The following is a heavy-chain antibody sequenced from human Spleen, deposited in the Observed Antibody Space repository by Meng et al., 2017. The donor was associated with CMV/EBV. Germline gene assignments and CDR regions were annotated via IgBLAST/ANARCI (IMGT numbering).Heavy chain of an antibody. CDR3: ARGRSHAFDI. D-gene: IGHD3-10*01. CDR1: GDSVSTNGGA. J-gene: IGHJ3*02. Sequence: TLSLTCAISGDSVSTNGGAWNWIRQSPSRGLEWLGRTFYCSKWSNDYAISVKCRITINPDTSKNQFSLQLTSVTPDDTAVYYCARGRSHAFDIWGQGTMVTVSS. CDR2: TFYCSKWSN. V-gene: IGHV6-1*01.